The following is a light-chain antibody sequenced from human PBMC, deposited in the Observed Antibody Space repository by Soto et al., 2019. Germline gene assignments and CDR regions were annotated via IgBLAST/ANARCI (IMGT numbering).Light chain of an antibody. V-gene: IGKV3-15*01. J-gene: IGKJ5*01. Sequence: TLSPAARSLSPGERATLSCRASQSIGLAIAWYQHKPGQAPRLLMYDVSTRATGVPARFSGSGSGTEFTLTLSSLQSEDFALYSCQQYDHGPPATFDQVTRLEVK. CDR3: QQYDHGPPAT. CDR2: DVS. CDR1: QSIGLA.